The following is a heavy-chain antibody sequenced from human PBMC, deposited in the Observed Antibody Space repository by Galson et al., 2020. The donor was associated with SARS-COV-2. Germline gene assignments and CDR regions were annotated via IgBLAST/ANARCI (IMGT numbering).Heavy chain of an antibody. V-gene: IGHV4-39*07. CDR1: GGSISRTSYY. Sequence: SETLSLTCIVSGGSISRTSYYWGWIRQPPGKGPEWFGSINHSGRTNYNPSVKSRVTISVDTSNNQFSLKLSSVTAADTAVYYCATSWAADWYFDLWGRGTLVTVSS. CDR2: INHSGRT. D-gene: IGHD6-25*01. CDR3: ATSWAADWYFDL. J-gene: IGHJ2*01.